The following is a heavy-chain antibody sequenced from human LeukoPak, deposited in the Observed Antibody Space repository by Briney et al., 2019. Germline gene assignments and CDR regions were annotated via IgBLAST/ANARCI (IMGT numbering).Heavy chain of an antibody. J-gene: IGHJ4*02. CDR1: GDSIISDY. CDR2: IYNSGST. V-gene: IGHV4-59*01. CDR3: ASEFSP. Sequence: SEALSLTCTVFGDSIISDYCTWIRQSPGKGLEWTGLIYNSGSTNYNPSLKSRVTISLDTSKNQFSLKVTSVTAADTAVYYCASEFSPWGPGTLVTVSS.